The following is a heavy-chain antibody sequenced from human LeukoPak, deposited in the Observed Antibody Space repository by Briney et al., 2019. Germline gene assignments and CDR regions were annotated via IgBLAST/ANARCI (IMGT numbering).Heavy chain of an antibody. CDR2: ISYDGSYK. D-gene: IGHD2-2*01. J-gene: IGHJ5*02. CDR1: GFTFSAYT. Sequence: PGRSLRLSCAASGFTFSAYTMHWVRQAPGKGLEWVAVISYDGSYKYYADSVRGRFTFSRDNSKNTLYLQMNSLRAEDTAVYYCARDQFKTDCSSTSCPPSTWGQGTLVTVSS. CDR3: ARDQFKTDCSSTSCPPST. V-gene: IGHV3-30*04.